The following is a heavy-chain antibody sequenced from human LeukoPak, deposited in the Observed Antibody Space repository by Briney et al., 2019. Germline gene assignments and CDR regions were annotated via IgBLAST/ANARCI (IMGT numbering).Heavy chain of an antibody. CDR2: IDPNTGRT. J-gene: IGHJ6*02. D-gene: IGHD3-10*01. CDR1: GYTFTDYY. Sequence: EASVKVSCKPSGYTFTDYYLHWVRQAPGQGLEWMGWIDPNTGRTNFAEKFQGRVTMTRDTSVSTAYMDLIGLGSGDTAVYFCARTPVTVIRGVIEDGMDVWGQGTTVTVSS. CDR3: ARTPVTVIRGVIEDGMDV. V-gene: IGHV1-2*02.